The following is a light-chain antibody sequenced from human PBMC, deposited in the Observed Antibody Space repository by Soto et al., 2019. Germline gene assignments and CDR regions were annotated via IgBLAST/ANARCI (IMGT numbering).Light chain of an antibody. CDR3: QQYGSSSFT. Sequence: ENALTQSPGRLSLSPEERATLSCTASQTVDSSSLAWYQQKPGQAPRLLIFDAFNRALGIPGRFSGSGSGTDFTITISRLEPEDFARCYCQQYGSSSFTFCPGITGDV. J-gene: IGKJ3*01. CDR2: DAF. V-gene: IGKV3-20*01. CDR1: QTVDSSS.